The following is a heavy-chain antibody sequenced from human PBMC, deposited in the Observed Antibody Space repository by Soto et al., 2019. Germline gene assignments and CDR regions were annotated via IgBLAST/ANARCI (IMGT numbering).Heavy chain of an antibody. Sequence: QVQLQQWGAGLLKPSETLSLTCAVYGGSFSGYYWSWIRQPPGKGLEWNGEINHSGSTNYNPSLKSRVTISVDTSKNQFSLKLSSVTAADTAVYYGARGDPDCSSTSCYSWFDPWGQGTLVTVSS. CDR3: ARGDPDCSSTSCYSWFDP. V-gene: IGHV4-34*01. D-gene: IGHD2-2*02. CDR2: INHSGST. J-gene: IGHJ5*02. CDR1: GGSFSGYY.